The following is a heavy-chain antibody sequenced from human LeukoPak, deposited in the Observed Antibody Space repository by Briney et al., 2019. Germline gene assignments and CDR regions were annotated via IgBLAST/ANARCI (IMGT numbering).Heavy chain of an antibody. CDR3: ARDGDTVLTRGYYYYMDV. D-gene: IGHD4-23*01. CDR2: ISWNSGNI. Sequence: GGSLRLSCAASGFTFDDYAMHWVQQAPGKGLEWVSGISWNSGNIGYADSVKGRFTISRDNAKNSLYLQMNSLRAEDTALYYCARDGDTVLTRGYYYYMDVWGKGTTVTISS. CDR1: GFTFDDYA. J-gene: IGHJ6*03. V-gene: IGHV3-9*01.